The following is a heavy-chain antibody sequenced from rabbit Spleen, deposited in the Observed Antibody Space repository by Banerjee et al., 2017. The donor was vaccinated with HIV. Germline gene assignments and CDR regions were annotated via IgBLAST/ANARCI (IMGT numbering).Heavy chain of an antibody. V-gene: IGHV1S45*01. CDR1: GFSFGDRDV. D-gene: IGHD5-1*01. CDR2: INASTAKP. J-gene: IGHJ4*01. CDR3: ARWSDGNNWNL. Sequence: QEQLEESGGDLVKPEGSLTLTCKASGFSFGDRDVMCWVRQAPGKGLQWIACINASTAKPVYATWASGRFTISRTSSTTVTLQMISLTGADTATYFCARWSDGNNWNLWGPGTLVTVS.